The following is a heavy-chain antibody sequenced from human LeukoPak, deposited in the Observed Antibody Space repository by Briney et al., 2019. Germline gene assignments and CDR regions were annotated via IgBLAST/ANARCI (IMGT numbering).Heavy chain of an antibody. J-gene: IGHJ4*02. CDR2: IYYSGST. CDR1: GGSISSSSYY. CDR3: ARSFIPWSQYFDY. D-gene: IGHD2-21*01. Sequence: SETLSLTCTVSGGSISSSSYYWGWIRQPPGKGLEWIGSIYYSGSTYYNPSLKSRVTISVDTSKNQFSLKLNSVTAADTAVYYCARSFIPWSQYFDYWGQGTLVTVSS. V-gene: IGHV4-39*07.